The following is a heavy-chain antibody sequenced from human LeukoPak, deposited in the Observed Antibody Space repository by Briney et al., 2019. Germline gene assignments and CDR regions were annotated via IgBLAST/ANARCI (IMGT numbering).Heavy chain of an antibody. J-gene: IGHJ6*03. CDR2: IYYSGST. CDR1: GGSISSGDYY. V-gene: IGHV4-30-4*08. Sequence: SETLSLTCTVSGGSISSGDYYWSWIRQPPGKGLEWIGYIYYSGSTYYNPSLKSRVTISVDTSKNQFSLKLSSVTAANTAVYYCARKGLTMVRGVRWYYYMDVWGKGTTVTVSS. CDR3: ARKGLTMVRGVRWYYYMDV. D-gene: IGHD3-10*01.